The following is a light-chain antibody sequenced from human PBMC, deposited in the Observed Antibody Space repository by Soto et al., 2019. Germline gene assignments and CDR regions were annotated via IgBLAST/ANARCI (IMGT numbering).Light chain of an antibody. V-gene: IGKV1-39*01. CDR2: AAS. Sequence: DIQMTQSPSSLSASVGDRVSITCRASQTIITYLNWYQQKPGKVPKLLISAASNLQSGVPSRFSASGSETEFTLTISSVQPEDFATYYCQQSYSTPRTFGQGTKLEIK. J-gene: IGKJ2*01. CDR3: QQSYSTPRT. CDR1: QTIITY.